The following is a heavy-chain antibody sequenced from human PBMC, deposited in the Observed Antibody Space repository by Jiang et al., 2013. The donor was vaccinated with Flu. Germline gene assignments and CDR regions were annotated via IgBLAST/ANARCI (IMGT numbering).Heavy chain of an antibody. D-gene: IGHD6-13*01. V-gene: IGHV3-66*01. CDR3: ARENSGIAAGGPYYFDY. CDR2: IYTGSGT. Sequence: QLVESGGGLVQPGDSLRLSCAASGFTVSTNYMNWVRQAPGKGLEWVSVIYTGSGTYYADSVKGRFTISRDNSKNTLHLQMNSLRAEDTAVYYCARENSGIAAGGPYYFDYWGQGTLVTVSS. J-gene: IGHJ4*02. CDR1: GFTVSTNY.